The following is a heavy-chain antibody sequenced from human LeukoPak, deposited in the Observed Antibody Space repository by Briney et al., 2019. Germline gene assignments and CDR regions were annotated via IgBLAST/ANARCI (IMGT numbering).Heavy chain of an antibody. D-gene: IGHD2/OR15-2a*01. CDR1: GYTFNNYY. CDR3: ARSLGSLKEYWWFDP. Sequence: GASVTVSCTASGYTFNNYYIHWLRQAPGQGLEWMGWINPNSGATNYVQYFKGRVTMTRDTSSTTVYMEVSRLRSDDTAVYYCARSLGSLKEYWWFDPWGQGTLVTVSS. V-gene: IGHV1-2*02. CDR2: INPNSGAT. J-gene: IGHJ5*02.